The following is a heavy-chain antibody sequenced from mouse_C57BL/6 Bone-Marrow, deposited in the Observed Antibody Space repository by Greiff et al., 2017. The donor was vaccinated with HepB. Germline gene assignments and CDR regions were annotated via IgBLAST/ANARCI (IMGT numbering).Heavy chain of an antibody. D-gene: IGHD2-4*01. CDR2: IYIGNGYT. V-gene: IGHV1-58*01. CDR3: ARPSMITTGYYFDY. CDR1: GYTFTSYG. Sequence: DVQLQESGAELVRPGSSVKMSCKTSGYTFTSYGINWVKQRPGQGLEWIGYIYIGNGYTEYNEKFKGKATLTSDTSSSTAYMQLSSLTSEDSAIYFCARPSMITTGYYFDYWGQGTTLTVSS. J-gene: IGHJ2*01.